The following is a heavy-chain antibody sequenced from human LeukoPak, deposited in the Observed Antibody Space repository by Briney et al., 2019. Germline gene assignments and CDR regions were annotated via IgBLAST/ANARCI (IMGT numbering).Heavy chain of an antibody. D-gene: IGHD6-13*01. Sequence: ASVKVSCKASGYTFTGYYMHWVRQAPGQGLEWMGRINPNSGGTNYAQKFQGRVTMTRDTSISTACMELSRLRSDDTAVYYCARDRIAAAGNWFDPWGQGTLVTVSS. CDR1: GYTFTGYY. J-gene: IGHJ5*02. CDR2: INPNSGGT. CDR3: ARDRIAAAGNWFDP. V-gene: IGHV1-2*06.